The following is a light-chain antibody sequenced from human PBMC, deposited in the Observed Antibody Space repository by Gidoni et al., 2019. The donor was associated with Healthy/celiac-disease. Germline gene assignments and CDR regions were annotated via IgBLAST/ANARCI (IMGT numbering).Light chain of an antibody. CDR1: HDIRNY. CDR2: DAA. V-gene: IGKV1-33*01. J-gene: IGKJ2*01. Sequence: IQMTSSPSPLSASVGHRVTITCQASHDIRNYLYWYQLKPGKAPRLLIYDAANLETGVPSKISRSRSGRNFTLTKSSLQPEDNATYYCQQYDNHPPYTFGHGTKLEIK. CDR3: QQYDNHPPYT.